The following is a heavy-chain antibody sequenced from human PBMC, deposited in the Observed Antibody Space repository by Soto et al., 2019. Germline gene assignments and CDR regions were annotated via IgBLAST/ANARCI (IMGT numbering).Heavy chain of an antibody. CDR1: GFTFSRYA. D-gene: IGHD2-8*01. CDR2: ISGGGIP. J-gene: IGHJ5*01. Sequence: GGSLRLSCAASGFTFSRYAMSWVRQASGKGLEWASVISGGGIPHYANSVKGRFTISRDNSKNTVYVQMGTLRAEDTALYYCAKGTNYVGVFDSWGQGTLVTVSS. V-gene: IGHV3-23*01. CDR3: AKGTNYVGVFDS.